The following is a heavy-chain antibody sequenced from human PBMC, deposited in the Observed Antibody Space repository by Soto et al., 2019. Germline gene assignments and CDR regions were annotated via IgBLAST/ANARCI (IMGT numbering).Heavy chain of an antibody. J-gene: IGHJ6*01. D-gene: IGHD1-1*01. CDR3: GGGQPQLEPFFFFMGV. CDR2: IKQDGSEK. V-gene: IGHV3-7*04. CDR1: GFTFSSYW. Sequence: PGGSLRLSCAASGFTFSSYWMSWVRQAPGKGLEWVANIKQDGSEKYYVDSVKGRFTISRDNAKNSLYLQMNSLRAEDTAVYYYGGGQPQLEPFFFFMGVWGKGATVNVSS.